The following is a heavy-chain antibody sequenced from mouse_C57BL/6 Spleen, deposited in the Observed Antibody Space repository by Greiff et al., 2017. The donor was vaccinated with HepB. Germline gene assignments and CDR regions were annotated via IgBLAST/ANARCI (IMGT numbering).Heavy chain of an antibody. J-gene: IGHJ1*03. CDR1: DYAFSSYW. CDR3: AREEIPGYFDV. CDR2: IYPGDGDT. V-gene: IGHV1-80*01. Sequence: QVQLKESGAELVKPGASVKISCKASDYAFSSYWMNWVKQRPGKGLEWIGQIYPGDGDTNYNGKFKGKATLTADKSSSTAYMQLSSLTSEDSAVYFCAREEIPGYFDVWGTGTTVTVSS.